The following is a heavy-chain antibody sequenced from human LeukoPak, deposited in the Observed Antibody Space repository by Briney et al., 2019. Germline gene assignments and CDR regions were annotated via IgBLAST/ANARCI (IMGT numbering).Heavy chain of an antibody. CDR1: GFTFSSYW. V-gene: IGHV3-74*01. CDR2: INSDGSST. D-gene: IGHD3-16*01. CDR3: ARERTYNAFDI. Sequence: PGGSPRLSCAASGFTFSSYWMHWVRQAPGKGLVWVSRINSDGSSTSYADSVKGRFTISRDNAKNTLYLQMNSLRAEDTAVYYCARERTYNAFDIWGQGTMVTVSS. J-gene: IGHJ3*02.